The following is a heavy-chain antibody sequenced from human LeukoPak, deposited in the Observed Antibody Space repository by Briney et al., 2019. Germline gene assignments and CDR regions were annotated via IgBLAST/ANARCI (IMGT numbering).Heavy chain of an antibody. V-gene: IGHV7-4-1*02. J-gene: IGHJ6*02. CDR1: GGTFSSYA. CDR2: INTNTGNP. Sequence: GASVKVSFKASGGTFSSYAICWVRQAPGQGLEWMEWINTNTGNPTHAQGFTGRFVFSLDTSVSTAYLQISSLKAEDTAVYYCARAVLKWELLQYGGMDVWGQGTTVTVSS. CDR3: ARAVLKWELLQYGGMDV. D-gene: IGHD1-26*01.